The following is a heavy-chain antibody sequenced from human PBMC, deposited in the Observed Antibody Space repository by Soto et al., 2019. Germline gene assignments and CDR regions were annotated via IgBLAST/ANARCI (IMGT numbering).Heavy chain of an antibody. CDR3: ARGGYDILTGYHIHADGFHY. CDR1: GFTFSSYA. Sequence: EVQLVESGGGLVQPGGSLRLSCAASGFTFSSYAMHWVRQAPGKGLEYVSAISSNGGSTYYANSVKGRFTISRDNSKNTLYLQMGSLRAEDMAVYYCARGGYDILTGYHIHADGFHYWGQGTLVTVSS. J-gene: IGHJ4*02. V-gene: IGHV3-64*01. CDR2: ISSNGGST. D-gene: IGHD3-9*01.